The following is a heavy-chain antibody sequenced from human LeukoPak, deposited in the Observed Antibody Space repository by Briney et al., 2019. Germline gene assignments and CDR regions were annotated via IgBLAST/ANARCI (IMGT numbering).Heavy chain of an antibody. J-gene: IGHJ4*02. CDR3: AKGDYYYDSSGYPFDY. D-gene: IGHD3-22*01. CDR2: ISGSGGST. V-gene: IGHV3-23*01. Sequence: GGSLRLSCAASGFTFSSYAMSWVRQAPGKGLEWVSAISGSGGSTYYADSVKGRFTISRDNSKNTLYLQMNSLRAEGTAVYYCAKGDYYYDSSGYPFDYWGQGTLVTVSS. CDR1: GFTFSSYA.